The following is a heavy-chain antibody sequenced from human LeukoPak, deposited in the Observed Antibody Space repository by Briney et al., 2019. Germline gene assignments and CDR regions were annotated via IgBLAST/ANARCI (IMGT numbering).Heavy chain of an antibody. CDR2: ISYDGSNK. CDR1: GFTFSSYG. Sequence: PGGSLRLSCAASGFTFSSYGMHWVRQAPGKGLEWVAVISYDGSNKYYADSVKGRFTISRDNSKNTPYLQMNSLRAEDTAVYYCARVGHPTPRRVLSAVTIPTAGAFDIWSQGTMVTVSS. D-gene: IGHD4-17*01. CDR3: ARVGHPTPRRVLSAVTIPTAGAFDI. J-gene: IGHJ3*02. V-gene: IGHV3-30*03.